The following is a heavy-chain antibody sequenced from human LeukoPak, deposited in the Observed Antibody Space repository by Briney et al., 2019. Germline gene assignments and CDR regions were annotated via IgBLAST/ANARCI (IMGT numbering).Heavy chain of an antibody. D-gene: IGHD2-2*01. J-gene: IGHJ6*03. CDR2: ISSSGNTI. V-gene: IGHV3-11*04. Sequence: GGSLRLSCAASGFTFSDYYMSWIRQAPGKGLEWVSYISSSGNTIYYADSVKGRFTISRDNAKNSLYLQMNSLRAEDTAVYYCARDRAEYQLLFYYYYYMDVWGKGTTVTVSS. CDR1: GFTFSDYY. CDR3: ARDRAEYQLLFYYYYYMDV.